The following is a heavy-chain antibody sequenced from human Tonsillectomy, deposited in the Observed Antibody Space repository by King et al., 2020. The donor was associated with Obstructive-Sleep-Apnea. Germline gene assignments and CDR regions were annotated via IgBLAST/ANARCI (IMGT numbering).Heavy chain of an antibody. V-gene: IGHV3-30*02. J-gene: IGHJ4*02. CDR3: AKDQDGSSYLFDY. CDR1: GFTFSNYG. D-gene: IGHD6-6*01. CDR2: IRYDGRNK. Sequence: VQLVESGGGVVQPGRSLRLSCAASGFTFSNYGMHWVRQAPGKGLEWVALIRYDGRNKEYADSVKGRFTISRDNSKNTLYLQMNSLRAEDTAVYYCAKDQDGSSYLFDYWGQGTLVTVSS.